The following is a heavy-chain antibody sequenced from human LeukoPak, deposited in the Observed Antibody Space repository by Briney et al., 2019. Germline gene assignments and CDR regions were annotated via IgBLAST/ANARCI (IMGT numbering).Heavy chain of an antibody. D-gene: IGHD6-6*01. CDR3: ARALRRGYSSSSESDY. V-gene: IGHV3-11*01. CDR1: GFTFSDYY. Sequence: GGSLRLSCAASGFTFSDYYMSRIRQAPGKGLEWVSYISSSGSTIYYADSVKGRFTISRDNAKNSLYLQMNSLRAEDTAVYYCARALRRGYSSSSESDYWGQGTLVTVSS. J-gene: IGHJ4*02. CDR2: ISSSGSTI.